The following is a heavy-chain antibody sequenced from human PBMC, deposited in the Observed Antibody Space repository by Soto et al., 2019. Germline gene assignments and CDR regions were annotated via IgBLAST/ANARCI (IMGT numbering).Heavy chain of an antibody. Sequence: VASVKVSCKASGYIFTNYAMHWVRQAPGQRLEWMGWINTGNGNTKYSQKFQGRVTITRDTSASTAYMELSSLRSKDTAVYYCAREVEYSSGWYYFDYWGQGTLVTVSS. V-gene: IGHV1-3*04. J-gene: IGHJ4*02. CDR1: GYIFTNYA. CDR2: INTGNGNT. D-gene: IGHD6-19*01. CDR3: AREVEYSSGWYYFDY.